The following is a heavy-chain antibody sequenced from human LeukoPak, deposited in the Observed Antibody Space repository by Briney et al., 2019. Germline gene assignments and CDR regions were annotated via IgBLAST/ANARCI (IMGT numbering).Heavy chain of an antibody. CDR3: ARGRIVGATRDAFDI. D-gene: IGHD1-26*01. CDR1: GGSISSHY. J-gene: IGHJ3*02. CDR2: IYYSGST. Sequence: PSETLSLTCTVSGGSISSHYWSWIRQPPGKGLEWIGYIYYSGSTNYNPSLKSRVTMSVDTSKNQFSLKLSSVTAADTAVYYCARGRIVGATRDAFDIWGQGTMVTVSS. V-gene: IGHV4-59*11.